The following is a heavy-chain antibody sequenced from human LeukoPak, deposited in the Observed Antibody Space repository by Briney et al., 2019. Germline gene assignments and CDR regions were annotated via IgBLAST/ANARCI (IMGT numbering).Heavy chain of an antibody. J-gene: IGHJ4*02. CDR3: ARDLADFWSGYACFDY. CDR1: GFTFSSYW. D-gene: IGHD3-3*01. CDR2: IKQDGSEK. V-gene: IGHV3-7*01. Sequence: GGSLRLSCAASGFTFSSYWMSWVRQAPGKGLEWVANIKQDGSEKYYVDSVKGRFTISRDNAKNSLYLQMNSLRAEDTAVYYCARDLADFWSGYACFDYWGQGTLVTVSS.